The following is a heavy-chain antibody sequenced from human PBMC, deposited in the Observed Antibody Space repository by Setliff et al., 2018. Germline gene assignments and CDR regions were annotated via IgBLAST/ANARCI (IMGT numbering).Heavy chain of an antibody. V-gene: IGHV4-39*01. CDR2: IYYRGDT. CDR1: GGSISSGVYY. D-gene: IGHD6-19*01. CDR3: ARVSGTSGWLRKDPHFFYYYMDV. Sequence: SETLSLTCTVSGGSISSGVYYWAWIRQPPGKGLEWIGRIYYRGDTYYNASLKSRLTLSVDTSKNQVSLNLRSVTAADTAVYYCARVSGTSGWLRKDPHFFYYYMDVWGAGTSVTVSS. J-gene: IGHJ6*03.